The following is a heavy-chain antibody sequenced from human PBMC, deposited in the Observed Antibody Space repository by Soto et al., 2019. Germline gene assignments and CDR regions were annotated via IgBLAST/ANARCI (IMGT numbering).Heavy chain of an antibody. CDR3: TRDIGGAPST. V-gene: IGHV3-74*01. Sequence: EVQLVESGGGLVQPGGSLRLSCAASGFTFSGFWMHWVRQAPGKGLVWVSRTNNDGSVTDYADSVKGRFTISRDNAENTLYRQMNSLRSEDAVVDYCTRDIGGAPSTWGQGTLVTVSS. CDR1: GFTFSGFW. D-gene: IGHD1-26*01. J-gene: IGHJ5*02. CDR2: TNNDGSVT.